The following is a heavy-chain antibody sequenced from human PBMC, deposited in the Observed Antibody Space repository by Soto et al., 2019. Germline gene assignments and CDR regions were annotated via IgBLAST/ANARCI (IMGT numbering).Heavy chain of an antibody. Sequence: PGGSLRLSCAASGFTFSSYNMNWVRQAPGRGLEWVSYITDSGSRTEHANSVKDRFITSRDNAKNSLYLQMNSLRAEDTAVYYCARDKGTSSWHSFDYWGQGTLVTVSS. CDR2: ITDSGSRT. J-gene: IGHJ4*02. D-gene: IGHD2-2*01. CDR3: ARDKGTSSWHSFDY. V-gene: IGHV3-48*01. CDR1: GFTFSSYN.